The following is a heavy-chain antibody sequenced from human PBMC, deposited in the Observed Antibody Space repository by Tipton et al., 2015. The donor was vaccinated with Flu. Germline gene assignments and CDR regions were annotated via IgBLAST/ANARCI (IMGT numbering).Heavy chain of an antibody. Sequence: LRLSCTVSGDSMRSDYFWAWIRQAPGKGLEWIGNIHYSGSPHYNPSLKSRVTITVDTSKNQFSLRLTSMTAADTALYYCARRDYSTYVSDPKNRFDPWGQGTLVTVSS. CDR2: IHYSGSP. D-gene: IGHD4-11*01. V-gene: IGHV4-38-2*02. CDR3: ARRDYSTYVSDPKNRFDP. CDR1: GDSMRSDYF. J-gene: IGHJ5*02.